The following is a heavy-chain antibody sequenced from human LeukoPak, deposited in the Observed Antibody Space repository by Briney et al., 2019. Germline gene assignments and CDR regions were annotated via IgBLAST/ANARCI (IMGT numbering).Heavy chain of an antibody. J-gene: IGHJ4*02. V-gene: IGHV3-73*01. CDR1: GFTFSGSA. D-gene: IGHD3-22*01. CDR3: TGDNFDSSVKFDY. CDR2: IRSKANNYAT. Sequence: PRGSLSLSRVVSGFTFSGSAVHWVRQASGKGLEWVGRIRSKANNYATAYAASVKGRFTISRDDSKNTAYLQMNSLKTEDTAVYYCTGDNFDSSVKFDYWGQGTLVTVSS.